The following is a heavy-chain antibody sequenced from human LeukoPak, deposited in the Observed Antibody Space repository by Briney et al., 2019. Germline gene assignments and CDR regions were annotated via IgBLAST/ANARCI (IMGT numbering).Heavy chain of an antibody. J-gene: IGHJ4*02. D-gene: IGHD2-2*01. Sequence: XGSLRLSCAASGLTFSGYFMGWIRQAPGKGLEFVSFISSSGTATYYADSVRGRFTVPRDNAKNSLYLQMNSLRVEDTAVYYCARETSWSFDSWGQGTLVPVSS. CDR1: GLTFSGYF. V-gene: IGHV3-11*01. CDR2: ISSSGTAT. CDR3: ARETSWSFDS.